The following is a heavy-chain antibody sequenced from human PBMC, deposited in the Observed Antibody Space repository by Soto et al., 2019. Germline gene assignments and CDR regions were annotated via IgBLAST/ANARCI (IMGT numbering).Heavy chain of an antibody. CDR2: IYNGGST. V-gene: IGHV4-30-4*01. J-gene: IGHJ4*02. CDR1: GASITSDKSY. D-gene: IGHD7-27*01. CDR3: TKGPSGDKVDY. Sequence: QVQLHGSGPGLVEPSQTLSLTCTVSGASITSDKSYCWAWVRQSPGKGLEWIGHIYNGGSTYHNPSLNSRASISVDTSKNQFSLRLNSVSAADTAVYYCTKGPSGDKVDYWGQGILVTVSS.